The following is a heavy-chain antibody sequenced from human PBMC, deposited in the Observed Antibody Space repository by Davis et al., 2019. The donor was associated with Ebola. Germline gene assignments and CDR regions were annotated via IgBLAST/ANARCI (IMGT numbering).Heavy chain of an antibody. Sequence: PSETLSLTCTVSGGSISSYYWSWIRQPPGKGLEWIGYIYYSGSTNYNPSLKSRVTISVDTSKNQFSLKLSSVTAADTAVYYCARGRVVPAAIWDYYYMDVWGKGTTVTVSS. CDR1: GGSISSYY. J-gene: IGHJ6*03. V-gene: IGHV4-59*12. CDR3: ARGRVVPAAIWDYYYMDV. D-gene: IGHD2-2*01. CDR2: IYYSGST.